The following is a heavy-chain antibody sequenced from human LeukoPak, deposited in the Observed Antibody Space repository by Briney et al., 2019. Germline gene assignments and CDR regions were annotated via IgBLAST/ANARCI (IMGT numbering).Heavy chain of an antibody. V-gene: IGHV4-61*02. CDR2: IYTSGST. CDR3: ARSRAGYHLPSDY. J-gene: IGHJ4*02. D-gene: IGHD3-9*01. CDR1: GGSISSSSYY. Sequence: SQTLSLTCTVSGGSISSSSYYWSWIRQPAGKGLEWIGRIYTSGSTNYNPSLKSRVTISVDTSKNQFSLKLSSVTAADTAVYYCARSRAGYHLPSDYWGQGTLVTVSS.